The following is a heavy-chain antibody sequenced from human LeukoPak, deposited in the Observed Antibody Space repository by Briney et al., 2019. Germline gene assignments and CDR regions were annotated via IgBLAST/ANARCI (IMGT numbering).Heavy chain of an antibody. V-gene: IGHV3-48*03. D-gene: IGHD1-26*01. CDR3: ARDPVVGAINFDY. CDR1: GFNFISYE. Sequence: SGGSLRLSCAVSGFNFISYEVNWVRQAPGKGLEWVSYISSSGSAIYYADSVKGRFTISRDNAKNSLYLQMNSLRAEDTAVYYGARDPVVGAINFDYWGQGTLVTVSS. CDR2: ISSSGSAI. J-gene: IGHJ4*02.